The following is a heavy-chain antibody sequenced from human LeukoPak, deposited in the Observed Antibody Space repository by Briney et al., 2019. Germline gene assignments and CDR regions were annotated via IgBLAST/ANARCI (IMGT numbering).Heavy chain of an antibody. V-gene: IGHV3-74*01. CDR1: GFTFSSYW. Sequence: GGSLRLSCAASGFTFSSYWMHWVRQAPGKGLVWVSRIDSDGSSTTYADSVKGRFTISRDNSKNTLYLQMNSLRAEDTAVYYCATSGWVVTNPFDYWGQGTLVTVSS. CDR3: ATSGWVVTNPFDY. J-gene: IGHJ4*02. CDR2: IDSDGSST. D-gene: IGHD2-21*02.